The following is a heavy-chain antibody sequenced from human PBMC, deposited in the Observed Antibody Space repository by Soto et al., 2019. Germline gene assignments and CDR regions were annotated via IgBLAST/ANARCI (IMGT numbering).Heavy chain of an antibody. D-gene: IGHD3-16*01. CDR2: ISTNSDYI. V-gene: IGHV3-21*01. Sequence: PGGSLRLSCASSGFTFASYNMLWVRQAPGKGLEWVASISTNSDYIYHADSVKGRFTVSRDNAKKSLFLEMTTLRDEDTAVYYCARGGSAERRSDGDYNYYYPMDVWGQGTTVTV. CDR3: ARGGSAERRSDGDYNYYYPMDV. CDR1: GFTFASYN. J-gene: IGHJ6*02.